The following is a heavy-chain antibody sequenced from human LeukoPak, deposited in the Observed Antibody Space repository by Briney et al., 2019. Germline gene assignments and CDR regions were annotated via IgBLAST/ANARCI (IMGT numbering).Heavy chain of an antibody. CDR2: ITIDGSST. V-gene: IGHV3-74*01. Sequence: RRSLRLSCAASGFTFTRYWMHWVRQAPGEGQVWVSRITIDGSSTTYADSVRGRFTISRDNSKNTLYLQMNSLRAEDTAVYSCAKDRGILTGYYDYWGQGTLVTVSS. CDR3: AKDRGILTGYYDY. CDR1: GFTFTRYW. J-gene: IGHJ4*02. D-gene: IGHD3-9*01.